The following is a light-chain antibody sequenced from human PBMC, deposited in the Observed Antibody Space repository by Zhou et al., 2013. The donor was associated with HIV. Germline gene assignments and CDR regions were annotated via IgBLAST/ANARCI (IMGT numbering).Light chain of an antibody. CDR1: QSVSNNY. CDR2: DAS. CDR3: QQYGNSPWT. V-gene: IGKV3-20*01. Sequence: VLTQSPGTLSLSPGERATLSCRASQSVSNNYLAWYQQKPGQAPRLFIYDASTRATGIPDRFSGSGSGTDFTLTISRLEPEDFAVYHCQQYGNSPWTFGQGTKVEIK. J-gene: IGKJ1*01.